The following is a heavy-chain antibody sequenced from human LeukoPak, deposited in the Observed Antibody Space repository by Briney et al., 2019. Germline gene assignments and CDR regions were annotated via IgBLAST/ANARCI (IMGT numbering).Heavy chain of an antibody. CDR3: ARSRLNYYGSGSSGFDY. Sequence: SETLSLTCTVSGYSISSGYYWGWLRQPPGTGLEWLGSIYHSGSTYYNPSLKSRVTISVNTSKNQFSLKLSSVTAADTAVYYCARSRLNYYGSGSSGFDYWGQGTLVTVSS. V-gene: IGHV4-38-2*02. CDR1: GYSISSGYY. CDR2: IYHSGST. D-gene: IGHD3-10*01. J-gene: IGHJ4*02.